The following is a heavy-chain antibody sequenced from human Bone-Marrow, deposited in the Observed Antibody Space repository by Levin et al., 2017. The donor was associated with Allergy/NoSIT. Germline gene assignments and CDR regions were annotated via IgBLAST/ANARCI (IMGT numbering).Heavy chain of an antibody. V-gene: IGHV3-74*01. Sequence: GESLKISCSASGFTFSTYWMHWVRQAPGKGLVWVSRIQSNGKTNYADSVKGRFTISRDNAKNTLYLQMNSLTVEDTAVYYCARDRFYSDSGSNFSWFDPWGQGTLVTVSS. CDR3: ARDRFYSDSGSNFSWFDP. D-gene: IGHD3-10*01. J-gene: IGHJ5*02. CDR2: IQSNGKT. CDR1: GFTFSTYW.